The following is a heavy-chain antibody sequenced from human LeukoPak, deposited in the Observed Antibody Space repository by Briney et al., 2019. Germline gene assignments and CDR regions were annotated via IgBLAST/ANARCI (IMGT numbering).Heavy chain of an antibody. CDR1: GGSISSYY. Sequence: SETLSLTGTVSGGSISSYYWSWIRQPPGKGLEWTGYIYYSGSTNYNPSLKSRVTISVDTSKNQFSLKLSSVTAADTAVYYCARHAVLSYGNDAFDIWGQGTMVTVSS. CDR3: ARHAVLSYGNDAFDI. CDR2: IYYSGST. J-gene: IGHJ3*02. V-gene: IGHV4-59*08. D-gene: IGHD4-17*01.